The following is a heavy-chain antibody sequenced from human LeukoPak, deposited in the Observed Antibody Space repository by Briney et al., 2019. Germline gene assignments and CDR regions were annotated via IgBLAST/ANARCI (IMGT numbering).Heavy chain of an antibody. CDR3: AREYYGRALDP. Sequence: ASVKVSCKASGSTFTGYYMHWVRQAPGQGLERMGWINPNSGGTNFAQKFQARVTMTRDTSISTAYMELSRLRSDDTAVYYCAREYYGRALDPWGQGTLVTVSS. V-gene: IGHV1-2*02. CDR2: INPNSGGT. J-gene: IGHJ5*02. D-gene: IGHD2-21*01. CDR1: GSTFTGYY.